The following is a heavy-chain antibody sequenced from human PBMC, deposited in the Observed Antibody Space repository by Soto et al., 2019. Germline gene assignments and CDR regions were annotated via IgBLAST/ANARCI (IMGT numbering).Heavy chain of an antibody. CDR2: INHSGST. J-gene: IGHJ5*02. Sequence: PSETLSLTCAVYGGSFSGYYWSWIRQPPGKGLEWIGEINHSGSTNYNPSLKSRVTISVDTSKNQFSLKLSSVTAADTAVYYCARGLRSGYDVSSNWFDPWGQGTLVTVSS. V-gene: IGHV4-34*01. CDR1: GGSFSGYY. CDR3: ARGLRSGYDVSSNWFDP. D-gene: IGHD5-12*01.